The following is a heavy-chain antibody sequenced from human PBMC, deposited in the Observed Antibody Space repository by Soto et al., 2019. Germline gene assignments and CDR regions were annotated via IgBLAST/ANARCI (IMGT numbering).Heavy chain of an antibody. Sequence: GGSLRLSCAASGFTFSSYWMSWVRQAPGKGLEWVANIKQDGSEKYYVDSVKGRFTISRDNAKNSLYLQMNSLRAEDTAVYYCARAPYDFWSGPDSPNWFDPWGQGTLVTVSS. CDR1: GFTFSSYW. J-gene: IGHJ5*02. CDR3: ARAPYDFWSGPDSPNWFDP. D-gene: IGHD3-3*01. CDR2: IKQDGSEK. V-gene: IGHV3-7*01.